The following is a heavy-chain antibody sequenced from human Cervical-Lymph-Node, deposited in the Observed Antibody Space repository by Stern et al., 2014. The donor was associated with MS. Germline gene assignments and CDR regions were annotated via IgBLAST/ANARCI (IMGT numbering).Heavy chain of an antibody. Sequence: VQLGESGGGVVQPGRSLRLSCAASGFTFSNYAMHWVRQAPGKGLEWVAVVWSDGSHQYYADYVKGRVTVSRDNSKNTLYVQLHSRRAEDAALYYCARDRSVTAAAGTYFDSWGQGTLVIVSS. V-gene: IGHV3-33*01. J-gene: IGHJ4*02. CDR3: ARDRSVTAAAGTYFDS. CDR2: VWSDGSHQ. CDR1: GFTFSNYA. D-gene: IGHD6-13*01.